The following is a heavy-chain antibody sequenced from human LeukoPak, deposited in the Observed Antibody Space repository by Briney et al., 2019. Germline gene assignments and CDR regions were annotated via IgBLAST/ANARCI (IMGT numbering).Heavy chain of an antibody. CDR2: IYAGGST. Sequence: GGSLRFSCAASGFTFNNYAMSWVRQAPGKGLEWVSIIYAGGSTYYADSVKGRFTISRDSSNNTLFLQMSNLRADDSGLYYCATDIRSSPLGFWGHGTLVTVSS. J-gene: IGHJ4*01. D-gene: IGHD3-9*01. CDR3: ATDIRSSPLGF. CDR1: GFTFNNYA. V-gene: IGHV3-66*01.